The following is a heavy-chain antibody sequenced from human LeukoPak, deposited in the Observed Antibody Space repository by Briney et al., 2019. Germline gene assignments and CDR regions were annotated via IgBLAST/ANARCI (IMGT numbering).Heavy chain of an antibody. CDR3: AKDEKYYTPHYFDY. V-gene: IGHV3-23*01. CDR1: GFTFNTYV. Sequence: PGRSLRLSCAASGFTFNTYVMNWVRQAPGKGLEWVSDISGSGDRTYYTDSVKGRFIISRDNSKNTLYLQMNSLRAEDTAVYYCAKDEKYYTPHYFDYWGQGTLVTVSP. D-gene: IGHD3-10*01. CDR2: ISGSGDRT. J-gene: IGHJ4*02.